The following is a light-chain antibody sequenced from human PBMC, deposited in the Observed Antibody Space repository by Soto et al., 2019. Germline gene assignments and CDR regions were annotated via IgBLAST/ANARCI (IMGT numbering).Light chain of an antibody. V-gene: IGKV3-20*01. Sequence: EIVLTQSPGTLCLSPGERATLSCRASQSVSSSYLAWYQQKPGQAPRLLNYGASSRATGIPDRFSGSGSGTDFTLTISRLEPEDFAVYYCQQYGSSPPWTFGQGPKVDIK. CDR1: QSVSSSY. CDR2: GAS. J-gene: IGKJ1*01. CDR3: QQYGSSPPWT.